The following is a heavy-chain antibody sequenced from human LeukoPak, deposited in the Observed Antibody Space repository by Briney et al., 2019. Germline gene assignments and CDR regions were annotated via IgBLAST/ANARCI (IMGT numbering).Heavy chain of an antibody. CDR2: INTNTGNP. CDR3: ARGGSGSYSARLPSYDY. CDR1: GYTFTGYY. J-gene: IGHJ4*02. D-gene: IGHD1-26*01. V-gene: IGHV7-4-1*02. Sequence: GASVKVSCKASGYTFTGYYMHWVRQAPGQGLEWMGWINTNTGNPTYAQGFTGRFVFSLDTSVSTAYLQISSLKAEDTAVYYCARGGSGSYSARLPSYDYWGQGTLVTVSS.